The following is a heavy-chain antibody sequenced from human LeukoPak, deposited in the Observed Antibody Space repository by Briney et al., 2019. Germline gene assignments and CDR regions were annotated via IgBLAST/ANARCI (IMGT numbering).Heavy chain of an antibody. CDR2: IWYDGSNK. J-gene: IGHJ4*02. D-gene: IGHD2-2*01. CDR1: GFTFSSYG. CDR3: ARDSPSTAPGDY. Sequence: GRSLRLSCAASGFTFSSYGMHWVRQAPGKGLEWVAVIWYDGSNKYYADSVKGRFTISRDNSKNTLYLQMNSLRAEDTAVYYCARDSPSTAPGDYWGQGTLVTVSS. V-gene: IGHV3-33*01.